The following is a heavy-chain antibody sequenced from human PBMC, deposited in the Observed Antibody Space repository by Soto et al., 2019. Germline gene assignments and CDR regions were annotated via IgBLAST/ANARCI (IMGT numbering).Heavy chain of an antibody. CDR3: AKEYYDFWRGSYYFDS. D-gene: IGHD3-3*01. Sequence: PGGSLRLSCAASGFTFRSYAMSWVRQAPGKGLEWVSGITNSGTGTHYADSVKGRFAISRDTSKNTLYLQMNSLRAEDTATYYCAKEYYDFWRGSYYFDSWGQGTLVTVYS. V-gene: IGHV3-23*05. CDR2: ITNSGTGT. J-gene: IGHJ4*02. CDR1: GFTFRSYA.